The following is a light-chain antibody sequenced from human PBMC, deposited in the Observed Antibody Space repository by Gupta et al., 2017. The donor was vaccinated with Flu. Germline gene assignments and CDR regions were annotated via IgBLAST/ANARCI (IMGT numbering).Light chain of an antibody. V-gene: IGKV1-5*03. CDR1: QSINRW. J-gene: IGKJ1*01. CDR2: KAP. CDR3: QQYDTFWT. Sequence: DIQMTQSPSRLSASVGDRVVVTCRASQSINRWLAWYQQKPGKAPKLLIYKAPTLETGVPSRFSGSGSGTDFTLTITSLQPDDFATYYCQQYDTFWTFGQGTKVEIK.